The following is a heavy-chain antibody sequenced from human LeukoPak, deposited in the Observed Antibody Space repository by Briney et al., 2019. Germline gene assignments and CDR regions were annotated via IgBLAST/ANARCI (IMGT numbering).Heavy chain of an antibody. V-gene: IGHV3-20*01. CDR1: GLTFDDYG. J-gene: IGHJ3*02. D-gene: IGHD3/OR15-3a*01. CDR3: ERDRTSDAFDI. CDR2: IYWNGGRP. Sequence: VGSLRLSCAASGLTFDDYGMNWVRQAPGKGVEWVSSIYWNGGRPGYVDSVKGRFTVPRDHAKNALYLQMNSLRAGNTDWYNCERDRTSDAFDIWGQGTMVTVSS.